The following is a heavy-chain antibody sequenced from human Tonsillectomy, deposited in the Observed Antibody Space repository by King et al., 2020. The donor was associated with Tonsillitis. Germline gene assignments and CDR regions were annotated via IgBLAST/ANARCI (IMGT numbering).Heavy chain of an antibody. CDR3: ARVGVKNFYGSGSYFDY. Sequence: VQLVESGGDLEQPGGSLRLSCTAAGFSLTRYAMSWVRQAPGKGLEWVASISGTGGNTYNAKAVQGRFTISRDISKNTMYLQMNSLRVEDTALYSCARVGVKNFYGSGSYFDYWGQGTLVTVSS. D-gene: IGHD3-10*01. V-gene: IGHV3-23*04. CDR1: GFSLTRYA. J-gene: IGHJ4*02. CDR2: ISGTGGNT.